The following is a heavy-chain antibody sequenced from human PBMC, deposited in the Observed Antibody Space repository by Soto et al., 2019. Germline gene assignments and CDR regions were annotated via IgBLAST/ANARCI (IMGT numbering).Heavy chain of an antibody. J-gene: IGHJ3*02. CDR2: INSDGSST. Sequence: PGGSLRLSCASSGFTFISYWMHWVRQAPGKGLVWVSRINSDGSSTSYADSVKGRFTISRDNAKNTLYLQMNSLRAEDTAVYYCARVYYDSSGYYSDAFDIWGQGTMVTVSS. V-gene: IGHV3-74*01. CDR1: GFTFISYW. CDR3: ARVYYDSSGYYSDAFDI. D-gene: IGHD3-22*01.